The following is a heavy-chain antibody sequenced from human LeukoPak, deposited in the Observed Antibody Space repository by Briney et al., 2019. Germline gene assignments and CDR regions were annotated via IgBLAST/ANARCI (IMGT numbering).Heavy chain of an antibody. V-gene: IGHV3-7*01. CDR1: GFTFSSYW. J-gene: IGHJ4*02. CDR2: MNQGGGEI. Sequence: PGGSLRLSCAASGFTFSSYWMGWVRQAPGKGLEWVANMNQGGGEIYYVGSVKGRFTISRDNAKNSLSLQMNSLRAEDTAVYYCAKDTSIGKYCTSGVCSPFDYWGQGTLVTVSS. D-gene: IGHD2-8*01. CDR3: AKDTSIGKYCTSGVCSPFDY.